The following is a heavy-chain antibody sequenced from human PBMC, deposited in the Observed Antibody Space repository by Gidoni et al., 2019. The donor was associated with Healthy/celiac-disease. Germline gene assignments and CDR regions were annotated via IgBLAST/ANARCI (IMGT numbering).Heavy chain of an antibody. CDR1: GFSLSTSGMR. J-gene: IGHJ4*02. D-gene: IGHD2-21*02. CDR3: ARTLVVTSPGYFDY. V-gene: IGHV2-70*04. Sequence: QVTLKESGPALVKPTQTLTLTCTFSGFSLSTSGMRVSWIRQPPGKALEWLARIDWDDDKFYSTSLKTRLTISKDTSKNQVVLTMTNMDPVDTATYYCARTLVVTSPGYFDYWGQGTLVTVSS. CDR2: IDWDDDK.